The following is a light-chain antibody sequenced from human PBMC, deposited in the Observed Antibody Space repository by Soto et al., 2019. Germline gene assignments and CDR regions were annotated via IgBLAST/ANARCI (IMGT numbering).Light chain of an antibody. CDR3: QQRSNWPPIT. J-gene: IGKJ5*01. CDR2: DAS. V-gene: IGKV3-11*01. Sequence: EIVLTQSPATLSFSPGERATLSCRASQSVGSYLAWYQQKLGQAPRLLIYDASNRATGIPARFSGSGSGTDFTLTISSLEPEDFAVYYCQQRSNWPPITFGQGTRLEIK. CDR1: QSVGSY.